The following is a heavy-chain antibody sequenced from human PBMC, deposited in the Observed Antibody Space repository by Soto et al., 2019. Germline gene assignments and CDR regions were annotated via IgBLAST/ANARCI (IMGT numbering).Heavy chain of an antibody. Sequence: SVKVSCKASGFTFTSSAVQWVRQARGQRLEWIGWIVVGSGNTNYAQKFQERVTITRDMSTSTAYMELSSLRSEDTAVYYCAADRDYYDSSGPPSLDYWGQGTLVTVSS. J-gene: IGHJ4*02. CDR2: IVVGSGNT. CDR3: AADRDYYDSSGPPSLDY. D-gene: IGHD3-22*01. V-gene: IGHV1-58*01. CDR1: GFTFTSSA.